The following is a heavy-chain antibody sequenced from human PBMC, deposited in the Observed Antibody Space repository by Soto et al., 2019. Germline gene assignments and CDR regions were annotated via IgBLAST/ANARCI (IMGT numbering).Heavy chain of an antibody. J-gene: IGHJ4*02. D-gene: IGHD2-2*01. V-gene: IGHV1-2*02. CDR3: ARVSEYQLLCR. Sequence: ASVQVSCPSSGYTFTGYYMHWVRQAPGQGLDWIGCIHPNSGGTNYAQKFQGRVTMTRDTSISTAYMELRMLRSDDTAVYYCARVSEYQLLCRWGQGTLVTVSS. CDR2: IHPNSGGT. CDR1: GYTFTGYY.